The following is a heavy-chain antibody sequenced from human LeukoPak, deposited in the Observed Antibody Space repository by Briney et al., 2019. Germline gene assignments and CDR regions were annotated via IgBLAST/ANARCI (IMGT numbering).Heavy chain of an antibody. J-gene: IGHJ4*02. CDR2: FDPEDGET. V-gene: IGHV1-24*01. Sequence: ASVKVSCKVSGYTLTELSMHWVRQAPGKGLEWMGGFDPEDGETIYAQKFQGRVTMTEDTSTDTAYMELSSLRSEDTAVYYCATYTRGIAADGTQAFDYWGQGTLVTVSS. D-gene: IGHD6-13*01. CDR3: ATYTRGIAADGTQAFDY. CDR1: GYTLTELS.